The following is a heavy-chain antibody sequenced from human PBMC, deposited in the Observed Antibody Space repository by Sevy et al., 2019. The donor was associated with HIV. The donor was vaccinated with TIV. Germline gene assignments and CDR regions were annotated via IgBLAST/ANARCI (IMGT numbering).Heavy chain of an antibody. D-gene: IGHD3-3*01. V-gene: IGHV3-30*04. CDR3: AWPRFLEWLSSAAFDV. CDR1: GFVFSSYA. J-gene: IGHJ3*01. CDR2: IAYDGSNK. Sequence: GGSLRLSCTASGFVFSSYAMHWVRQAPGKGLEWVAFIAYDGSNKNYADSVKGRFTLSRDNSKNTLYLQMNSLGAEDTAVYYCAWPRFLEWLSSAAFDVWGQGTMVTVSS.